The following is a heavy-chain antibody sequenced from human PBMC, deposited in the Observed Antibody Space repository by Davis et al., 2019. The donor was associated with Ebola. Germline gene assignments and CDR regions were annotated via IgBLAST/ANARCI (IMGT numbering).Heavy chain of an antibody. CDR3: ARDGLAGLIAY. CDR1: NFTLSSYW. D-gene: IGHD2-21*01. J-gene: IGHJ4*02. CDR2: IENDGSKK. V-gene: IGHV3-7*01. Sequence: GESLKISCAASNFTLSSYWMSWVRQAPGKGLEWVATIENDGSKKYYVDSVKGRFTISRDNAKNSLYLQMNSLRAEDTAVYYCARDGLAGLIAYWGQGTLVTVSS.